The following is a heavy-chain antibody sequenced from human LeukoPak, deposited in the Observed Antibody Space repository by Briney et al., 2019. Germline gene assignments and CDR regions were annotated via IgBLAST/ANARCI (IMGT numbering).Heavy chain of an antibody. V-gene: IGHV3-9*03. CDR1: GFTFDDYA. Sequence: GGPLRLSCAASGFTFDDYAMHWVRQAPGKGLEWVSGISWNSVTIVYADSVKGRFTISRDNAKNSLYLQMNSLRAEDMALYYCAKDEFVASDFTGAFDIWGQGTMVTVSS. CDR3: AKDEFVASDFTGAFDI. J-gene: IGHJ3*02. CDR2: ISWNSVTI. D-gene: IGHD2-8*02.